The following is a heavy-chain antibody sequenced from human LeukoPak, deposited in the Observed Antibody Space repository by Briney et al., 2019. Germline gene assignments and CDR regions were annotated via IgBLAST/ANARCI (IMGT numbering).Heavy chain of an antibody. D-gene: IGHD3-10*01. CDR1: GFTFSDYY. Sequence: GGSLGLSCAASGFTFSDYYMSWLRQAPGKGLEWVSYISSSGSTIYYADSVKGRFTISRDNAKNSLYLQMNSLRAEDTAVYYCARIHYGSGGYQPLDYWGQGTLVTVSS. J-gene: IGHJ4*02. CDR3: ARIHYGSGGYQPLDY. V-gene: IGHV3-11*01. CDR2: ISSSGSTI.